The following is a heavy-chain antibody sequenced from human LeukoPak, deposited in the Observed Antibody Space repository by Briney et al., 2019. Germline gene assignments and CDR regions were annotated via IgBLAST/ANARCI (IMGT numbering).Heavy chain of an antibody. V-gene: IGHV1-2*02. J-gene: IGHJ4*02. D-gene: IGHD3-9*01. CDR2: INPNSGGT. Sequence: ASVKVSCKASGYTFTGYYMHWVRQAPGQGLEWMGWINPNSGGTNYAQKFQGRVTITRDTSISTAYMELSRLRSDDTAVYYCARESRPINYDILTGYYGYWGQGTLVTVSS. CDR3: ARESRPINYDILTGYYGY. CDR1: GYTFTGYY.